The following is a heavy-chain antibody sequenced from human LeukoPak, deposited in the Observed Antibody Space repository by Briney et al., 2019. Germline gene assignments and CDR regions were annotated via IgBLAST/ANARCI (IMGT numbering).Heavy chain of an antibody. CDR3: ARAPMWDFWSGYYAFDI. J-gene: IGHJ3*02. D-gene: IGHD3-3*01. CDR1: GGSISSGGYY. V-gene: IGHV4-30-2*01. Sequence: PSQTLSLTCTVSGGSISSGGYYWSWIRQPPGKGLEWIGYIYHSGSTYYNPSLKSRVTISVDRSKNQFSLKLSSVTAADTAVYYCARAPMWDFWSGYYAFDIWGQGTMVTVSS. CDR2: IYHSGST.